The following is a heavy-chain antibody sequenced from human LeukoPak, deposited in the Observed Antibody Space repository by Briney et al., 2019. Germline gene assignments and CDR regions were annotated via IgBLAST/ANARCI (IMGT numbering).Heavy chain of an antibody. CDR2: INHSGST. D-gene: IGHD6-13*01. J-gene: IGHJ4*02. CDR1: GGSFSGYY. Sequence: PSETLSLTCAVYGGSFSGYYWSWIRQPPGKGLEWIGEINHSGSTNYNPSLKSRVTISVDTSKNQFSLKLSSVTAADTAVYYCARGRPWYSSSSLGYWGQGTLVTASS. CDR3: ARGRPWYSSSSLGY. V-gene: IGHV4-34*01.